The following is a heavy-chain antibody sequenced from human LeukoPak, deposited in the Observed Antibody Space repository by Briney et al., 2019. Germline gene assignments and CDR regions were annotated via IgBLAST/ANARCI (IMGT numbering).Heavy chain of an antibody. CDR3: AKDVTMIVVVIDDAFDI. Sequence: PGGSLRLSCAVSGFTFSSYGMHWVRQAPGKGLEWVAFIRYDGSNKYYADSVKGRFTISRDNSKNTLYLQMNSLRAEDTAVYYCAKDVTMIVVVIDDAFDIWGQGTMVTVSS. CDR2: IRYDGSNK. CDR1: GFTFSSYG. D-gene: IGHD3-22*01. J-gene: IGHJ3*02. V-gene: IGHV3-30*02.